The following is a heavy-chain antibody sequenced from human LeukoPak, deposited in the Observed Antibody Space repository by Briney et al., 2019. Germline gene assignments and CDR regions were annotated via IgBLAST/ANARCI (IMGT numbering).Heavy chain of an antibody. V-gene: IGHV3-30*18. Sequence: TGGSLRLYCAASGFTFSSYGMHWVRQAPGKGLEWVAVISYDGSNKYYADSVKGRFTISRDNSKNTLYLQMNSLRAEDTAVYYCAKDPFDYWGQGTLVTVSS. CDR1: GFTFSSYG. CDR3: AKDPFDY. J-gene: IGHJ4*02. CDR2: ISYDGSNK.